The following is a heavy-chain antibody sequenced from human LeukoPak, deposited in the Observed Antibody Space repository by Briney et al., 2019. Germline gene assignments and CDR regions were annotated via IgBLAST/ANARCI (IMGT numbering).Heavy chain of an antibody. CDR3: SKWGDYDVLTGYYDSDF. J-gene: IGHJ4*02. V-gene: IGHV3-23*01. CDR1: GFTFNNYA. CDR2: ILGSGRSA. Sequence: GGSLRLPCAASGFTFNNYAMSWVRQAPGKGLEWVSDILGSGRSAYYADSVKGRFTISRDNSKNSLFLQMNSLRVEDTALYYCSKWGDYDVLTGYYDSDFWGQGTLVTVSA. D-gene: IGHD3-9*01.